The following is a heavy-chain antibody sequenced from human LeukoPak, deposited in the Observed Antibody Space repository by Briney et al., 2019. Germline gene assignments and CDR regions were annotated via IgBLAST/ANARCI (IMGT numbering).Heavy chain of an antibody. D-gene: IGHD3-10*01. CDR2: IYHSGST. V-gene: IGHV4-38-2*02. Sequence: PSETLSLTCTVSGYSISSGYYWGWIRQPPGKGLEWIGSIYHSGSTYYNPSLKSRVTISVDTSKNQFSLKLSSVTAADTAVYYCARLRRGYFDYWGQGTLVTVSS. J-gene: IGHJ4*02. CDR1: GYSISSGYY. CDR3: ARLRRGYFDY.